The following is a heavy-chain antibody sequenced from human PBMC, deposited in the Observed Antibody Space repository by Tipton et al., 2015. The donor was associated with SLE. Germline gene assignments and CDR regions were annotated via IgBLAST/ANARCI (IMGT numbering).Heavy chain of an antibody. J-gene: IGHJ4*02. CDR3: AASWGITAAGDY. CDR2: ISGSGGST. Sequence: SLRLSCAASGFTFSSYAMSWVRQAPGKGLEWGSAISGSGGSTYYADSVKGRFTISRDNSKDTLYLQVNSLRAEDTAVYYCAASWGITAAGDYWGQGTLVTVSS. V-gene: IGHV3-23*01. D-gene: IGHD6-13*01. CDR1: GFTFSSYA.